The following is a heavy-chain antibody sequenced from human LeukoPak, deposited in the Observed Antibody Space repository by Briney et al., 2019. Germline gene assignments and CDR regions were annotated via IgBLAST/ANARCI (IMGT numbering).Heavy chain of an antibody. CDR1: GYTFTSYD. D-gene: IGHD1-26*01. CDR2: MSPNSGDT. J-gene: IGHJ6*02. CDR3: AKDKGWGYSAYDCYGMDV. Sequence: ASVKVSCKASGYTFTSYDFNWVRQATGQRPEWMGWMSPNSGDTGYAQKFQDRVTMTRNTSISTAYMELSSLRSDDTAVYYCAKDKGWGYSAYDCYGMDVWGQGTTVTVSS. V-gene: IGHV1-8*01.